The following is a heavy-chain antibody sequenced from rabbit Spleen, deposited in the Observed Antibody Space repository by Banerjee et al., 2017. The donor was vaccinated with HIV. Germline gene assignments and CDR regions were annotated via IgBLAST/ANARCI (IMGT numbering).Heavy chain of an antibody. CDR1: GFSLNSGYD. CDR3: ARLVAVIGWNFNL. V-gene: IGHV1S40*01. D-gene: IGHD1-1*01. J-gene: IGHJ4*01. CDR2: IYAGSSGTT. Sequence: QQLVESGGGLVKPGASLTVTCTASGFSLNSGYDMCWVRQAPGKGLEWIACIYAGSSGTTYYASWAKGRFTISKTSSTTVTLQMTSLTAADTATYFCARLVAVIGWNFNLWGQGTLVTVS.